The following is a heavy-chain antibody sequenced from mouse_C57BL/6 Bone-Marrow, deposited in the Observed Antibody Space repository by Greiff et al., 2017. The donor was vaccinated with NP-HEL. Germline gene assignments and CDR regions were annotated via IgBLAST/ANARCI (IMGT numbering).Heavy chain of an antibody. CDR1: GFTFTDYY. D-gene: IGHD1-1*01. CDR2: IRNKANGYTT. CDR3: ARYRYGMDY. V-gene: IGHV7-3*01. J-gene: IGHJ4*01. Sequence: EVQVVESGGGLVQPGGSLSLSCAASGFTFTDYYMSWVRQPPGKALEWLGFIRNKANGYTTEYSASVKGPFTISRDNSQSILYLQMNALRAEDSATYYCARYRYGMDYWGQGTSVTVSS.